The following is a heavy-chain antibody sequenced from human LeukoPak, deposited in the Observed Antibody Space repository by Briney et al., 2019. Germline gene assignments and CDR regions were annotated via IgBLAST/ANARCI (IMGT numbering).Heavy chain of an antibody. CDR1: GGSISSYY. J-gene: IGHJ4*02. CDR2: FYYSGST. V-gene: IGHV4-59*01. CDR3: ASAGGSVDY. D-gene: IGHD3-16*01. Sequence: PSETLSLTCTVSGGSISSYYWSWIRQPPGKGLEWIGYFYYSGSTNYNPSLKSRVTISVDTSKNQFSLKLSSVTAADTAVYYCASAGGSVDYWGQGTLVTVSS.